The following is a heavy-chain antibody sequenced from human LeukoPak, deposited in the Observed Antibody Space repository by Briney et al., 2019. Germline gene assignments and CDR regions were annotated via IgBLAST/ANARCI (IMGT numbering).Heavy chain of an antibody. CDR3: AKDPNGDYIGAFDM. V-gene: IGHV3-30-3*01. CDR1: GFTFSNYA. D-gene: IGHD4-17*01. J-gene: IGHJ3*02. Sequence: GGSLRLSCAASGFTFSNYAMHWVRQAPGKGLEWVAVISYDGSNKYYADSVKGRFSISRDNSKNTLYLQMNSLRAEDTALYHCAKDPNGDYIGAFDMWGQGTMVTVSS. CDR2: ISYDGSNK.